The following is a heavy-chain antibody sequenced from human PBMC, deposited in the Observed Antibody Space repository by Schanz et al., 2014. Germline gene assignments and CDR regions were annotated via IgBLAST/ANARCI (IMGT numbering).Heavy chain of an antibody. Sequence: EVQLVESGGGLVQPGGSLRLSCSASGFTFSIYAMHWVRQAPGKGLEWLSYISDSGTYTNYADSVKGRFTISRDNAKNSLYLEMNSLRAEDTALYYCARDRRNADLDYWGQGTLVTVSS. CDR3: ARDRRNADLDY. J-gene: IGHJ4*02. D-gene: IGHD1-1*01. CDR1: GFTFSIYA. V-gene: IGHV3-48*01. CDR2: ISDSGTYT.